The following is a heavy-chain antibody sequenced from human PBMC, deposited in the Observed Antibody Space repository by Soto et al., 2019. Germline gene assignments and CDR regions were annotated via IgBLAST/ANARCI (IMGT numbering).Heavy chain of an antibody. CDR3: AREGGEAEASDSDY. J-gene: IGHJ4*02. V-gene: IGHV4-4*02. CDR1: GGSISSSNW. Sequence: ASETLSLTCAVSGGSISSSNWWSWVRQPPGKGLEWIGEIYHSGSTNYNPSLKSRVTISVDKSKNQFSLKLSSVTAADTAVYYCAREGGEAEASDSDYWGQGTLVTVSS. D-gene: IGHD6-13*01. CDR2: IYHSGST.